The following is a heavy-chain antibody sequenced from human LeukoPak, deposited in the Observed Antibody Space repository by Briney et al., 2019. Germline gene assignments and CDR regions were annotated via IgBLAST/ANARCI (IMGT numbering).Heavy chain of an antibody. D-gene: IGHD5-12*01. J-gene: IGHJ3*02. CDR3: ARAPLDPYSGYSGYDEAFDI. CDR2: ISYDGSNK. CDR1: GFTFSSYA. V-gene: IGHV3-30-3*01. Sequence: GGSLRLSCAASGFTFSSYAMHWVRQAPGKGLEWVAVISYDGSNKYYADSVKGRFTISRDNSKNTLYLQMNGLRAEDTAVYYCARAPLDPYSGYSGYDEAFDIWGQGTMVTVSS.